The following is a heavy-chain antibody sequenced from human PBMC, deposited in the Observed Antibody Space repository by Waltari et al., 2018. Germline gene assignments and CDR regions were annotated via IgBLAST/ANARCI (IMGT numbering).Heavy chain of an antibody. CDR2: INWNSGSI. J-gene: IGHJ3*02. CDR3: AKKNDEVFDRNGLVYDAFDM. V-gene: IGHV3-9*01. D-gene: IGHD1-1*01. Sequence: EVQLVESGGDLVQPGRSLRLSCAASGFPIDDYAMHLVRQVPGKGLEWVAGINWNSGSIGYGESVKGRFTISRDNDRNSLYLQMSSLTTEDTAVYYCAKKNDEVFDRNGLVYDAFDMWGQGTMVTVSS. CDR1: GFPIDDYA.